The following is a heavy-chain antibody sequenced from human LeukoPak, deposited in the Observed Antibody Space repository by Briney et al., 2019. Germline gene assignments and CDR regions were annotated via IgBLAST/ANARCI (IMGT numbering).Heavy chain of an antibody. Sequence: GASVKVSCKASGGTFSSYAISWVRQAPGQGLEWMGGIIPIFGTANYAQKFQGRVTITADESTSTAYMELGSLRSEDTAVYYCASNPASYGYYYYGMDVWGQGTTVTVSS. CDR3: ASNPASYGYYYYGMDV. CDR2: IIPIFGTA. V-gene: IGHV1-69*13. D-gene: IGHD5-18*01. CDR1: GGTFSSYA. J-gene: IGHJ6*02.